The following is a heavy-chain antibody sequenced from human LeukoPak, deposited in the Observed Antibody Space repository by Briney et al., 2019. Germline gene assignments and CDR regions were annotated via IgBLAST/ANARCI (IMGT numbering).Heavy chain of an antibody. CDR3: ASSPVPKGYSGIWFDP. CDR2: INPSGGST. D-gene: IGHD1-26*01. CDR1: GYTFTSYY. V-gene: IGHV1-46*01. J-gene: IGHJ5*02. Sequence: ASVKVSCKASGYTFTSYYMHWVRQAPGQGLEWMGIINPSGGSTSYAQKFQGRVTMTRDMSTSTVYMELSSLRSEDTAVYYCASSPVPKGYSGIWFDPWGQGTLVTVSS.